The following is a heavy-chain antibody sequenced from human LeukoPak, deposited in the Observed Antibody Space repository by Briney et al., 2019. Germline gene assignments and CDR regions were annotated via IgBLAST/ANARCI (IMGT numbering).Heavy chain of an antibody. CDR2: IYHSGST. Sequence: PSETLSLTCAVSGGSISSSNWWSWVRQPPGKGLEWIGEIYHSGSTNYNPSLKSRVTISVDKSKNHFSLKLSSGAAADTAVYYCARKSASGRYSPIDYWGQGTLVTVSS. CDR3: ARKSASGRYSPIDY. CDR1: GGSISSSNW. V-gene: IGHV4-4*02. J-gene: IGHJ4*02. D-gene: IGHD1-26*01.